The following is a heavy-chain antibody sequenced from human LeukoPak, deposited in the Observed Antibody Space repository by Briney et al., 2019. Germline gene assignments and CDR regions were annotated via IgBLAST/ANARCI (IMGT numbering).Heavy chain of an antibody. J-gene: IGHJ4*02. D-gene: IGHD4-17*01. CDR3: AKDRIGVTTPKAYFDY. CDR2: ISYDGSDK. CDR1: GFTFSSYG. V-gene: IGHV3-30*18. Sequence: GRSLRLSCAASGFTFSSYGMHWVRQAPGKGLEWVAVISYDGSDKYYADSVKGRFTISRDNSKNTLYLQMNSLGAEDTAVYYCAKDRIGVTTPKAYFDYWGQGTLVTVSS.